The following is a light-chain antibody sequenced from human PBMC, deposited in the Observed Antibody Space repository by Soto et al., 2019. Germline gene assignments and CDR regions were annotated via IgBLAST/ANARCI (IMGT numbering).Light chain of an antibody. Sequence: EIVLTQSPATLSLSPGERATLSCRASQSVSSYLAWYQQKPCQAPRLIIFHASNRATGIAARFSGSGSGTDFTLTISSLEPEDFVVYYCQQRSNWRPSLTFGGGNKVEIK. CDR1: QSVSSY. CDR3: QQRSNWRPSLT. V-gene: IGKV3-11*01. CDR2: HAS. J-gene: IGKJ4*01.